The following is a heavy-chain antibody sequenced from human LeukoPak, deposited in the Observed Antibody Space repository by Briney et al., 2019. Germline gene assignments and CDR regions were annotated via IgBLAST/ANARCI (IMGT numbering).Heavy chain of an antibody. V-gene: IGHV4-39*01. CDR1: GASISSSTYY. J-gene: IGHJ3*02. Sequence: SETLSLTCTVSGASISSSTYYWGWIRQPPGKGLEWIGEINHSGSTNYNPSLKSRVTISVDTSKNQFSLKLSSVTAADTAVYYCARHTPWGYSSSWYFISDAFDIWGQGTMVTVSS. CDR2: INHSGST. D-gene: IGHD6-13*01. CDR3: ARHTPWGYSSSWYFISDAFDI.